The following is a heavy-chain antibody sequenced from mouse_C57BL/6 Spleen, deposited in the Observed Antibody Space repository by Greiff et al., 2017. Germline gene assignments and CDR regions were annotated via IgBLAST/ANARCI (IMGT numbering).Heavy chain of an antibody. V-gene: IGHV3-3*01. J-gene: IGHJ4*01. D-gene: IGHD1-1*01. CDR3: ARYYGSNGAMDY. CDR2: TFYSGIT. Sequence: EVQVVESGPSLVRPSQTLSLTCTVTGFSINSDCYWIWIRQFPGNKLEYIGYTFYSGITYYNPSLESRTYITRDTSKNQFSLKLSSVTTEDTATYYCARYYGSNGAMDYWGQGTSVTVSS. CDR1: GFSINSDCY.